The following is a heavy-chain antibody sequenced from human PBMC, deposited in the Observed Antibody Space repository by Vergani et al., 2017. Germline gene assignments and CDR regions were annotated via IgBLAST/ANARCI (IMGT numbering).Heavy chain of an antibody. CDR1: GGSISSGGYY. Sequence: QVQLQESGPGLVKPSQTLSLTCTVAGGSISSGGYYWSWIRQHPGKGLEWIGEINHSGSTNYNPCLKSRVTISVDTSKNQFSLKLSSVTAADTAVYYCARGEWELPDYWGQGTLVTVSS. CDR3: ARGEWELPDY. V-gene: IGHV4-31*03. D-gene: IGHD1-26*01. CDR2: INHSGST. J-gene: IGHJ4*02.